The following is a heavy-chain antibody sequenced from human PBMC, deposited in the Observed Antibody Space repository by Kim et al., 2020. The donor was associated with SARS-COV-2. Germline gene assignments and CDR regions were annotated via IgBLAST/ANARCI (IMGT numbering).Heavy chain of an antibody. J-gene: IGHJ4*02. CDR1: GGSISSSNW. D-gene: IGHD1-26*01. CDR3: ARVTISSGPGSYRFDY. Sequence: SETLSLTCAVSGGSISSSNWWSWVRQPPGKGLEWIGEIYHSGSTNYNPSLKSRVTISVDKSKNQFSLKLSSVTAADTAVYYCARVTISSGPGSYRFDYWGQGTLVTVSS. V-gene: IGHV4-4*02. CDR2: IYHSGST.